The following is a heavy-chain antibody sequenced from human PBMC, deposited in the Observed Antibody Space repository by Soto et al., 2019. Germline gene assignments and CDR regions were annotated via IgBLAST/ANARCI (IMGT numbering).Heavy chain of an antibody. CDR1: GGSISSSSYY. J-gene: IGHJ5*02. CDR2: IYYSGST. V-gene: IGHV4-39*01. Sequence: QLQLQESGPGLVKPSETLSLTCTVSGGSISSSSYYWGWIRQPPGKGLEWIGSIYYSGSTYYNPSLKSRVTISVDTSKNQFSLKLSSVTAADTAVYYCARPGGDIGWFDPWGQGTLVTVSS. D-gene: IGHD3-10*01. CDR3: ARPGGDIGWFDP.